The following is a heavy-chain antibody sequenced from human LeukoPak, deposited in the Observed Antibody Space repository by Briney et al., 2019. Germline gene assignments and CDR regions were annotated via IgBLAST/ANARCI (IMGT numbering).Heavy chain of an antibody. CDR3: ARAYCSSTSCWYDY. D-gene: IGHD2-2*01. V-gene: IGHV4-34*01. J-gene: IGHJ4*02. CDR1: GGSFSGYY. Sequence: SETLSLTCAVYGGSFSGYYWSWLRQPPGKGLEWIGEINHSGSTNYNPSLKSRVTISVDTSKNQFSLKLSSVTAADTAVYYCARAYCSSTSCWYDYWGQGTLVTVSS. CDR2: INHSGST.